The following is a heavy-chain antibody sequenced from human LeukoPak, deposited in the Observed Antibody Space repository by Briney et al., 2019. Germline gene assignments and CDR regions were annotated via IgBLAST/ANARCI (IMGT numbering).Heavy chain of an antibody. CDR2: INHSGST. Sequence: PSETLSLTCTVSGGSISSYYWSWIRQPPGKGLEWIGEINHSGSTNYNPSLKSRVTISVDTSKNQFSLKLSSVTAADTAVYYCARAGYSSSWFYYYYMDVWGKGTTVTISS. J-gene: IGHJ6*03. CDR1: GGSISSYY. V-gene: IGHV4-34*01. D-gene: IGHD6-13*01. CDR3: ARAGYSSSWFYYYYMDV.